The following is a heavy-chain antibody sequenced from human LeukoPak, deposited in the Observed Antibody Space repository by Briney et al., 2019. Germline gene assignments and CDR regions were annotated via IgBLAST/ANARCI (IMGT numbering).Heavy chain of an antibody. Sequence: GGSLRLSCAASGFTFSTYWMHWVRQAPGKGLVWVSRVNGDGSSTNYADSVKGRFTISRDNAKNTLYLQMNSLRAEDTAEYYCARDGIAAVDFDYWGQGILVTVSS. CDR2: VNGDGSST. J-gene: IGHJ4*02. V-gene: IGHV3-74*01. D-gene: IGHD6-13*01. CDR3: ARDGIAAVDFDY. CDR1: GFTFSTYW.